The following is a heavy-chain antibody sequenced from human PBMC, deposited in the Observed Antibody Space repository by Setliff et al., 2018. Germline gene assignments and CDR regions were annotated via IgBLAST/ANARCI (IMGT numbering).Heavy chain of an antibody. V-gene: IGHV3-33*01. Sequence: GGSLRLSCAASGLTLINNGLHWVRQAPGKGLEWVAIIWHDGTNKYYADSVKGRFDISRDSSKNTVYLQMNSLTAEDTAMYYCARSADFLRYSFDSWGQGTLVTVSS. CDR1: GLTLINNG. D-gene: IGHD2-15*01. CDR2: IWHDGTNK. J-gene: IGHJ4*02. CDR3: ARSADFLRYSFDS.